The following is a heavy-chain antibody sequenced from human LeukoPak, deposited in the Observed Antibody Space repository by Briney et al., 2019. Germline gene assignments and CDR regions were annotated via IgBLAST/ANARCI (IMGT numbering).Heavy chain of an antibody. CDR2: IKTKTDDVTT. CDR1: GFTFSGSW. V-gene: IGHV3-15*01. Sequence: PGGSLRLSCEASGFTFSGSWMHWVRQAPGKGLEWVGRIKTKTDDVTTDYAAPVKGRFTISRDDSKNTVYLQMNSLRAEDTAVYYCAKNEQWLVLWFDPWGQGTLVTVSS. D-gene: IGHD6-19*01. CDR3: AKNEQWLVLWFDP. J-gene: IGHJ5*02.